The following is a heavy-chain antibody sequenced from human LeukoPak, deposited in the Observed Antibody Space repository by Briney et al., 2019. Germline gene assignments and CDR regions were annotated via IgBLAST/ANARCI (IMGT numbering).Heavy chain of an antibody. Sequence: KASQTLSLTCTVSGGSISSGGYYWSWIRQPPGKGLEWIGEINHSGSTNYNPSLKSRVTISVDTSKNQFSLKLSSVTAADTAVYYCARDIGSSSSPLDYWGQGTLVTVSS. J-gene: IGHJ4*02. CDR1: GGSISSGGYY. CDR2: INHSGST. CDR3: ARDIGSSSSPLDY. V-gene: IGHV4-30-2*01. D-gene: IGHD6-6*01.